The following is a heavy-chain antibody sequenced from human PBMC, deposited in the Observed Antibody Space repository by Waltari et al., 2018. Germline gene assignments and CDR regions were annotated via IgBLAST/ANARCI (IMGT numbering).Heavy chain of an antibody. CDR3: AHWAYSNSWNNAFDI. J-gene: IGHJ3*02. CDR1: GFSLSTSGVA. V-gene: IGHV2-5*01. CDR2: IYWNDDK. D-gene: IGHD6-13*01. Sequence: QITLKESGPTLVKPTQTLTLTCTFSGFSLSTSGVAVGWIRQPPGKALEWLALIYWNDDKRYSPSLKSRLTITKDTSKHQVVLTMTNMDPVDTATYYCAHWAYSNSWNNAFDIWGQGTMVTVSS.